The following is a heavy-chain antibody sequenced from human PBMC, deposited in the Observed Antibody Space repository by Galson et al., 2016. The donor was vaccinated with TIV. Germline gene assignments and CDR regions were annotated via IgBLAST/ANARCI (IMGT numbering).Heavy chain of an antibody. J-gene: IGHJ6*03. CDR2: TIPMFGTA. CDR3: ARGVGTVMCQYYMDV. Sequence: SVKVSCKASGGTLSNYAISWVRQAPRQGLEWMGGTIPMFGTANYAQKFQGRVTITTDEFTSTAYMELRSLKSEDTAVYYCARGVGTVMCQYYMDVWGKGTTVTVSS. D-gene: IGHD5-18*01. CDR1: GGTLSNYA. V-gene: IGHV1-69*05.